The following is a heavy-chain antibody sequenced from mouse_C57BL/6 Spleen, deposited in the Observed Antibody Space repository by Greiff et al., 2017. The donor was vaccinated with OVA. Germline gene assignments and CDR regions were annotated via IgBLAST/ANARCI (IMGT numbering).Heavy chain of an antibody. Sequence: EVKLQESGEGLVKPGGSLKLSCAASGFTFSSYAMSWVRQTPEKRLEWVAYISSGGDYIYYADTVKGRFTISRDNARNTLYLQMSSLKSEDTAMYYCTRALSNFFDYWGQGTTLTVSS. CDR2: ISSGGDYI. CDR1: GFTFSSYA. D-gene: IGHD6-2*01. CDR3: TRALSNFFDY. J-gene: IGHJ2*01. V-gene: IGHV5-9-1*02.